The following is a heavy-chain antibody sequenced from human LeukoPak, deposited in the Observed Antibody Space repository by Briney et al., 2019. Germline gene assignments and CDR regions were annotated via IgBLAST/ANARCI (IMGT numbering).Heavy chain of an antibody. CDR1: GFTVSSNY. CDR3: ARDRGPTAGDSPY. J-gene: IGHJ4*02. Sequence: PGGPLRLSCAASGFTVSSNYMSWVRQAPGKGLEWVSVIYSGGSTYYADSVKGRFTISRDNSKNTLYLQMNSLRAEDTAVYYCARDRGPTAGDSPYWGQGTLVTVSS. D-gene: IGHD4-17*01. V-gene: IGHV3-66*01. CDR2: IYSGGST.